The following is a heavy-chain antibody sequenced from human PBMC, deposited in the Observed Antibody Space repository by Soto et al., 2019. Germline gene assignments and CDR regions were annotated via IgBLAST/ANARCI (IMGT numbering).Heavy chain of an antibody. J-gene: IGHJ6*02. Sequence: PSETLCLTCTVSGGSINNYYWSWIRQPPGKGLEWIGYIYYSGSTNYNPPLESRVFISVDMSKNQFSLKLSSVTAEDTAVYYCARRNVGRLYYGLDVWRQGTTVTVT. V-gene: IGHV4-59*01. D-gene: IGHD3-16*01. CDR3: ARRNVGRLYYGLDV. CDR1: GGSINNYY. CDR2: IYYSGST.